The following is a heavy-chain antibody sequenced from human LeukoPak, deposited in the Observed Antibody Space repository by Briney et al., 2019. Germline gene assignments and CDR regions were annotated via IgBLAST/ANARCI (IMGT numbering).Heavy chain of an antibody. D-gene: IGHD3-22*01. CDR2: ISSSSSYI. V-gene: IGHV3-21*04. CDR1: GFTFSSYS. Sequence: GGSLRLSCAASGFTFSSYSMNWVRQAPGKGLEWVSSISSSSSYIYYADSVKGRFTISSDNSKNTLYLQMNSLRAEDTAVYYCASRDYYDSSGYNDAFDIWGQGTMVTVSS. CDR3: ASRDYYDSSGYNDAFDI. J-gene: IGHJ3*02.